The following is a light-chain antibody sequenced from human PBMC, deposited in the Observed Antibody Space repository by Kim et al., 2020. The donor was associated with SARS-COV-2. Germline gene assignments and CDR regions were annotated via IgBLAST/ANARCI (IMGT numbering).Light chain of an antibody. J-gene: IGLJ2*01. CDR3: AAWDDSLNGLV. V-gene: IGLV1-44*01. CDR1: GSNIGSNT. Sequence: QSVLTQSPPASGTPGQRVTISCSGSGSNIGSNTVTWYQQLPGTAPKLLIYNNDNRPSGVPDRFSGSKSVTSASLAISGLQSDDEADYYCAAWDDSLNGLVFGGGTQLTVL. CDR2: NND.